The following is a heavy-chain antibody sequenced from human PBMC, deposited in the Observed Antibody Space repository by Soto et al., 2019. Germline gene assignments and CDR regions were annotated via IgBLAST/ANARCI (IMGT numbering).Heavy chain of an antibody. CDR3: AREGEMPYYYYGLDV. Sequence: ASVKVSCKASGYTFTTYGITWVRQAPGQGPEWMGWISGYNGHTKYAQKFQGRVTMTTDTSTNTVYMDLRSLTSDDTAVYYCAREGEMPYYYYGLDVWGQGTTVTSP. CDR1: GYTFTTYG. J-gene: IGHJ6*02. D-gene: IGHD3-16*01. V-gene: IGHV1-18*01. CDR2: ISGYNGHT.